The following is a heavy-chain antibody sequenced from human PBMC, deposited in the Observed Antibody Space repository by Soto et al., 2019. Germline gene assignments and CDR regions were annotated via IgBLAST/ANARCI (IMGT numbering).Heavy chain of an antibody. CDR1: GYTFTGYY. Sequence: GASVKVSCKASGYTFTGYYMHWVRRAPGQGPGWMGWSSAGNGNTKYSQEFQGRVTITRDTSASTAYMELSSLRSEDMAVYYCAREVAARPALGWYYGMDVWGQGTTVTVSS. CDR3: AREVAARPALGWYYGMDV. V-gene: IGHV1-3*02. D-gene: IGHD6-6*01. CDR2: SSAGNGNT. J-gene: IGHJ6*02.